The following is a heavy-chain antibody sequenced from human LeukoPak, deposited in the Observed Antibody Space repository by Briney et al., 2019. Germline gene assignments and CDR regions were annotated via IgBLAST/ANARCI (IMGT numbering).Heavy chain of an antibody. CDR1: GFTLCSYS. J-gene: IGHJ3*02. CDR2: ISRSSSNI. D-gene: IGHD1-20*01. V-gene: IGHV3-48*02. Sequence: PGGPVRLSCAASGFTLCSYSMNGVPKAPGKGGVWVSYISRSSSNIYYADSVKGRFTISRDNAKNFLYLQMNSLRDEDTAMYYCARDNFDAFDIWGQGTMVTVSS. CDR3: ARDNFDAFDI.